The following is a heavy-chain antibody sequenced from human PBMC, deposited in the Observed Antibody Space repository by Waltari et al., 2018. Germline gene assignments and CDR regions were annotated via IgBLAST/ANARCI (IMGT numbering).Heavy chain of an antibody. D-gene: IGHD3-22*01. CDR2: IIPIFVTA. Sequence: QVQLVQSGAEVKKPGSSVKVSCKASGGTFSSYAISWVRQAPGQGLEWMGGIIPIFVTANYAQKFQGRVTITTDESTSTAYMELSSLRSEDTAVYYCARGHPYYDSSGYYLDYWGQGTLVTVSS. CDR3: ARGHPYYDSSGYYLDY. J-gene: IGHJ4*02. CDR1: GGTFSSYA. V-gene: IGHV1-69*05.